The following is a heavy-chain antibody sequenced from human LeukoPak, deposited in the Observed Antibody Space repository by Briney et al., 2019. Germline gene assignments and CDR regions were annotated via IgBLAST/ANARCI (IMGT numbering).Heavy chain of an antibody. CDR2: IWHDGSNK. CDR3: ARAVGPYDY. Sequence: GGSLRRSCAASGFTFSTYGIHWVRQAPGKGLERVAVIWHDGSNKYYADSVKGRFTISRDNSKNTLYLQMNSLRAEDTAVYFCARAVGPYDYWGQGTLVTVSS. V-gene: IGHV3-33*01. CDR1: GFTFSTYG. J-gene: IGHJ4*02. D-gene: IGHD3-10*01.